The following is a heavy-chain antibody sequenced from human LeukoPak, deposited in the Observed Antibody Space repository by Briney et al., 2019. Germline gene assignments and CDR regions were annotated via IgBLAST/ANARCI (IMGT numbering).Heavy chain of an antibody. CDR1: GGSFSGYY. J-gene: IGHJ5*02. V-gene: IGHV4-34*01. CDR3: ARGRMGFDP. Sequence: SETLSLTCAVYGGSFSGYYWSWIRQPPGKGLEWIGEINHSGSTNYNPSLKSRVTISVDTSKNQFSLKLSSVTAADTAVYYCARGRMGFDPWGQGTLVTVSS. D-gene: IGHD2-15*01. CDR2: INHSGST.